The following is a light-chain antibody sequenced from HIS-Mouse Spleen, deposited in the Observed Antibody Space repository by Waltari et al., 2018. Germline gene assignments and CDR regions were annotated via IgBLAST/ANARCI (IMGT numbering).Light chain of an antibody. V-gene: IGKV1-9*01. CDR2: SAS. Sequence: DIQLTQSPSFLSASVGDRVTITCRASQGIRSYLAWYQQKPGKAPKLLIYSASTLQSGVPYRFSGSGSGTEFTLTISSLQPEDFATYYCQQLNSYPYTFGQGTKLDIK. J-gene: IGKJ2*01. CDR3: QQLNSYPYT. CDR1: QGIRSY.